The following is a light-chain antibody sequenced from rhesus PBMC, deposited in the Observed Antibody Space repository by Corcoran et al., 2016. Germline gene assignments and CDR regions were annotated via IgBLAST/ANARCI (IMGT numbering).Light chain of an antibody. V-gene: IGKV1-74*01. J-gene: IGKJ2*01. CDR2: KAS. Sequence: DIQMTQSPSSLSASVGDRVTITCRASENVNNYLHWYQQKPGKAPKLLIDKASTLQSGVPSMFSGSGSGTDFTLTISSLQPEDFATYYCQHSYGTPYSFGQGTKVEIK. CDR3: QHSYGTPYS. CDR1: ENVNNY.